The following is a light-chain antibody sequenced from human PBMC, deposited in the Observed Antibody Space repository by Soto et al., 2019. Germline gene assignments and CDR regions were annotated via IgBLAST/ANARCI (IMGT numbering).Light chain of an antibody. V-gene: IGLV2-14*03. CDR1: SSDIGGYSY. Sequence: QSVLTQPASVSGSPGQSITISCTGTSSDIGGYSYVSWYQHHPGRAPKLMIYDVSNRPSGVSSRFSGSRSGNTASLTISGLQADDEADYYCSSYTPSTILFGGGTKVTVL. CDR3: SSYTPSTIL. CDR2: DVS. J-gene: IGLJ2*01.